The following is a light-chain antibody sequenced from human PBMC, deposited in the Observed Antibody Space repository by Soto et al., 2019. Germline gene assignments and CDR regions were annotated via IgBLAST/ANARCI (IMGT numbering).Light chain of an antibody. CDR2: GAS. Sequence: EIVLTQSPGTLSLSPGERATLYCRASQSVGSNYLAWYQQKPGQAPRLLIYGASSRATGITDRFSGSGAGDFITVNISRLAPEVIAEYYCQQDTTPPLTFGPGTKVDIK. V-gene: IGKV3-20*01. J-gene: IGKJ3*01. CDR1: QSVGSNY. CDR3: QQDTTPPLT.